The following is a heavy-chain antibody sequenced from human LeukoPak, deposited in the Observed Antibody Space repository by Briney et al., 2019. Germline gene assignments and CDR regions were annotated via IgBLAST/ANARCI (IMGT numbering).Heavy chain of an antibody. J-gene: IGHJ4*02. CDR2: SNINSGGT. Sequence: ASVTVSLKSTVYTFTHYYMHSVRQPPAQGLEWMGWSNINSGGTNNAQKFQGRLTMTRDTSISTAYMELSRLRSDDTAVYYCARDFPYSSGWYYFDYWGQGTLVTVSS. D-gene: IGHD6-19*01. CDR3: ARDFPYSSGWYYFDY. CDR1: VYTFTHYY. V-gene: IGHV1-2*02.